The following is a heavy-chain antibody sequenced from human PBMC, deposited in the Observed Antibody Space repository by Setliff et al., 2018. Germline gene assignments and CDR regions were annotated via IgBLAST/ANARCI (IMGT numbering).Heavy chain of an antibody. Sequence: SETLSLTCTVSGGSISSSYWSWIRQPPGKGLEWIGYFYHSGSMNYNPSLKGRVTMSVDTSNNQLSLKLTSVSAADTAVYYCARAYYYGSGNSHNYYMDVWGKGTAVTVSS. CDR2: FYHSGSM. CDR3: ARAYYYGSGNSHNYYMDV. D-gene: IGHD3-10*01. CDR1: GGSISSSY. J-gene: IGHJ6*03. V-gene: IGHV4-4*09.